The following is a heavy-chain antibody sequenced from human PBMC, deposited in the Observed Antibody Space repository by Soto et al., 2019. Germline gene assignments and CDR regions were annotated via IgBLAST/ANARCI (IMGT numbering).Heavy chain of an antibody. CDR3: ARGGSAWGSSPKHNWFDP. CDR2: IYSSGNT. D-gene: IGHD6-6*01. Sequence: PSETLSLTCTVSGGSSSSTSYYWGWIRQPPGKGLEWIGSIYSSGNTYYNPSLKSRVTISVDTSKSHLSLKLSSVTAADTAVYYCARGGSAWGSSPKHNWFDPWGQGTLVTVSS. V-gene: IGHV4-39*02. J-gene: IGHJ5*02. CDR1: GGSSSSTSYY.